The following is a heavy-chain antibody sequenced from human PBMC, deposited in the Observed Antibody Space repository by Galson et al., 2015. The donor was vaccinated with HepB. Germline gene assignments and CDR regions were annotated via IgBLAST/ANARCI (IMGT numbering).Heavy chain of an antibody. CDR2: IYYSGST. J-gene: IGHJ6*02. V-gene: IGHV4-59*11. CDR1: GGSISSHY. D-gene: IGHD5-24*01. Sequence: SETLSLTCTVSGGSISSHYWSRIRQPPGKGLEWIGYIYYSGSTNYNPSLKSRVTISVDTSRNQFSLKLRSVTAADTAVYYCARVDEREAMDVWGQGTTVTVSS. CDR3: ARVDEREAMDV.